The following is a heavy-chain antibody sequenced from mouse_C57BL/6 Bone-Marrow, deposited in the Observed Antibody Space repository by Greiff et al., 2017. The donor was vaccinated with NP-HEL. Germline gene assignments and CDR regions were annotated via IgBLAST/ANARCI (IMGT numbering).Heavy chain of an antibody. CDR2: ISDGGSYT. V-gene: IGHV5-4*01. Sequence: EVQLVESGGGLVKPGGSLKLSCAASGFTFSSYAMSWVRQTPEKGLEWVATISDGGSYTNYPDNVKGRFTITRDNAKNNQYLQMSHLKSEDTAMYYCARRGGTHYYAMDYWGQGTSVTVSS. D-gene: IGHD3-3*01. CDR1: GFTFSSYA. J-gene: IGHJ4*01. CDR3: ARRGGTHYYAMDY.